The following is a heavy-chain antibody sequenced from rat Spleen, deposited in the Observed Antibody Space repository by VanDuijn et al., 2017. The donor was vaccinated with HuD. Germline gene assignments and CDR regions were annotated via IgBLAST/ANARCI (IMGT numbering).Heavy chain of an antibody. CDR1: GFTFSNYY. Sequence: EVQLVESGGGLVQPGRSLKLSCAASGFTFSNYYMAWVRQAPAKGLEWVASISPSGSSTYYRDSVKGRFTISRNNAKSTLYLQVDSLRTEDTANHYCTRHAYYDGYYHWYFDFWGPGTMVTVSS. J-gene: IGHJ1*01. D-gene: IGHD1-12*03. V-gene: IGHV5-25*01. CDR2: ISPSGSST. CDR3: TRHAYYDGYYHWYFDF.